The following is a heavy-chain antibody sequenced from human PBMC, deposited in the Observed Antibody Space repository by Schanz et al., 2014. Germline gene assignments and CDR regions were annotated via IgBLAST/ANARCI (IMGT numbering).Heavy chain of an antibody. J-gene: IGHJ4*02. Sequence: EVQLVESGGGLVQPGGSLRLSCTASGFTFSSYSMNWVRQAPGKGLEWVSGSSGSGASTYYADSVKGRFTISRDNSNKTMDLQMNSLRVEDTAVYYCAKALYRGGAQAFGYWGRGTLVTVSS. CDR2: SSGSGAST. D-gene: IGHD2-15*01. CDR1: GFTFSSYS. CDR3: AKALYRGGAQAFGY. V-gene: IGHV3-23*04.